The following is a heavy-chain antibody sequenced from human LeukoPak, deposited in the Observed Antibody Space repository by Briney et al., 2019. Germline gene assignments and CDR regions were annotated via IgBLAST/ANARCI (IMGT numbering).Heavy chain of an antibody. CDR1: GGFFSGYY. Sequence: SSETLSLTCAVYGGFFSGYYWSWIRQPPGKGLEWIGEINHSGSTNYNPSLKNRVTISVDTSKNQFSLKLSSVTAADTAVYYCARGSSYGSGSYYNALTYFDYWGQGTLVTVSS. V-gene: IGHV4-34*01. J-gene: IGHJ4*02. CDR2: INHSGST. CDR3: ARGSSYGSGSYYNALTYFDY. D-gene: IGHD3-10*01.